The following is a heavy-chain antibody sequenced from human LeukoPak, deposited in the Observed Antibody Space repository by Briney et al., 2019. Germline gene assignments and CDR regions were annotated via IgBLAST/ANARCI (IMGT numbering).Heavy chain of an antibody. J-gene: IGHJ4*02. CDR2: IYYSGST. V-gene: IGHV4-59*12. CDR3: ARESALDGYVFPFDY. CDR1: GGSISSYY. D-gene: IGHD5-24*01. Sequence: SETLSLTCTVSGGSISSYYWSWIRQPPGKGLEWIGYIYYSGSTNYNPSLKSRVTISVDTSKNQFSLKLSSVTPEDTAVYYCARESALDGYVFPFDYWGQGTLVTVSS.